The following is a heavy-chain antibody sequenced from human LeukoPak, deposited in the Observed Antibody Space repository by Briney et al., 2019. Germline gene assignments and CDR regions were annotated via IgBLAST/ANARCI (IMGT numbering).Heavy chain of an antibody. CDR2: IYNSGNT. CDR3: AREAALNWFDP. Sequence: SETLSLTCAVSGGSISSGGYSWSWIRQSPGKGLEWIGYIYNSGNTYYNPSLKSRVTISVDTSKNQFSLKLSSVTAADTAVYYCAREAALNWFDPWGQGTLVTVSS. CDR1: GGSISSGGYS. V-gene: IGHV4-30-2*06. J-gene: IGHJ5*02.